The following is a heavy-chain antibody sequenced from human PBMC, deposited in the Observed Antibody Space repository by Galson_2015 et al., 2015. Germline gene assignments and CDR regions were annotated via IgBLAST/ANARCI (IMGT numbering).Heavy chain of an antibody. J-gene: IGHJ4*02. CDR1: GYSIRNTY. Sequence: SLRLSCAASGYSIRNTYMSWVRQAPGGGLEWVSVIYSGGSTYYSDSVKGRFTISRDDSRNTLYLQMNSLRAEDTALYYCALDTHSSSRNDHWGQGTLVTVSS. V-gene: IGHV3-53*01. CDR2: IYSGGST. D-gene: IGHD2-2*01. CDR3: ALDTHSSSRNDH.